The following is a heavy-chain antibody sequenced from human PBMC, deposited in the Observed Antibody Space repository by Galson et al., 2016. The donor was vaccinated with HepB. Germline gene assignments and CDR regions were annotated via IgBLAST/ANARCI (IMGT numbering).Heavy chain of an antibody. D-gene: IGHD6-13*01. CDR3: VSRRHIAADGVD. V-gene: IGHV3-7*02. CDR2: IKQDGSEK. Sequence: SLRLSCAASGFTFSDYWMTWVRQAPGKGLEWVANIKQDGSEKYYVDSMKGRFTISRDNAKNSLYLQMNSLRAEDTAVYYCVSRRHIAADGVDWGQGILVTVSS. CDR1: GFTFSDYW. J-gene: IGHJ4*02.